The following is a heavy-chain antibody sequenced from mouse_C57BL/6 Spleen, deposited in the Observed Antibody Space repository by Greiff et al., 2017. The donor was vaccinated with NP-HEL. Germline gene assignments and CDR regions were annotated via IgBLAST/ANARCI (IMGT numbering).Heavy chain of an antibody. CDR1: GFTFSSYA. J-gene: IGHJ3*01. V-gene: IGHV5-4*01. CDR2: ISDGGSYT. D-gene: IGHD2-5*01. Sequence: EVHLVESGGGLVKPGGSLKLSCAASGFTFSSYAMSWVRQTPEKRLEWVATISDGGSYTYYPDNVKGRFTISRDNAKNNLYLQMSHLKSEDTAMYYCANDYSNLAWFAYWGQGTLVTVSA. CDR3: ANDYSNLAWFAY.